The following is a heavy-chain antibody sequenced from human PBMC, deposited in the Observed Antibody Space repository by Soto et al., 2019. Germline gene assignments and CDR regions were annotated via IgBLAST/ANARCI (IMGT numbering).Heavy chain of an antibody. CDR2: TGTAGDT. Sequence: GGSLRLSCAASGFTFSSYDMHWVRQTPGRSLEWVSSTGTAGDTYYPVSVKGRFTISRENAKNSLYLQMNSLRAEDTAVYFCAVGRGSFYYFGYWGQGTLVTVSS. CDR1: GFTFSSYD. CDR3: AVGRGSFYYFGY. J-gene: IGHJ4*02. D-gene: IGHD1-26*01. V-gene: IGHV3-13*01.